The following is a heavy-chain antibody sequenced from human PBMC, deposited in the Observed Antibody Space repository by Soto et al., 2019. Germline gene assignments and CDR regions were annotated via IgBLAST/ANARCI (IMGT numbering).Heavy chain of an antibody. D-gene: IGHD1-7*01. CDR1: GGSFTRNNC. CDR2: IYRNGGT. Sequence: QVQLQESGPGLVKPSRTLSLTCAVSGGSFTRNNCWTWVSQHPGEEREWIGEIYRNGGTNYNTSLQGRTTISLDKSEINSATEATSRTYSDTAVNYCAGIDPGTSVDSWGQGTLVTVSS. J-gene: IGHJ5*01. V-gene: IGHV4-4*02. CDR3: AGIDPGTSVDS.